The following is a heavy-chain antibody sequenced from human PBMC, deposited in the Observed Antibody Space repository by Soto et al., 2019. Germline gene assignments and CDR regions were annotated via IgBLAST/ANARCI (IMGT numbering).Heavy chain of an antibody. V-gene: IGHV4-39*01. J-gene: IGHJ4*02. CDR1: GGSISSSSYY. CDR3: ARLEEDYGSGRPTRKFDY. Sequence: SETLSLTCTVSGGSISSSSYYWGWIRQPPGKGLEWIGSIYYSGSTYYNPSLKSRVTISVDTSKNQFSLKLSSVTAADTAVYYCARLEEDYGSGRPTRKFDYWGQGTLVTVSS. CDR2: IYYSGST. D-gene: IGHD3-10*01.